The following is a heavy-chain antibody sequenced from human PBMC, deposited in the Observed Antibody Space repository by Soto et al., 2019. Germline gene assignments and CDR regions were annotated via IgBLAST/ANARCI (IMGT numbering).Heavy chain of an antibody. CDR2: INAGNGNT. Sequence: ASVKVSCKASGYTFTGYAILWVRQAPGQRLEWMGWINAGNGNTKYSQKFQGRVTITRDTSASTAYMELSSLRSEDTAVYYCARDYYDSSGYSNWFDPWGQGTLVTVSS. D-gene: IGHD3-22*01. CDR3: ARDYYDSSGYSNWFDP. V-gene: IGHV1-3*01. J-gene: IGHJ5*02. CDR1: GYTFTGYA.